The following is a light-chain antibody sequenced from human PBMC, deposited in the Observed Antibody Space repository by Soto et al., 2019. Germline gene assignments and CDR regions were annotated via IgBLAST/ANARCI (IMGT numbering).Light chain of an antibody. CDR1: SSDVAGYNY. J-gene: IGLJ2*01. CDR3: SSYTSSSTPI. Sequence: QSALTQPASVSGSPGQSITISCTGTSSDVAGYNYVSWYQQHPGKAPKLMIYDVSNRPSGVSNRFSGSKSGNTASLTISGLQAEDEADYYRSSYTSSSTPIFGGGTKL. CDR2: DVS. V-gene: IGLV2-14*01.